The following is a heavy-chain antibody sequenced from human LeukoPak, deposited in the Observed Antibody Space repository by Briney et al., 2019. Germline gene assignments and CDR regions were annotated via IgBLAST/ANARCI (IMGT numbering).Heavy chain of an antibody. CDR2: IRYDGSNK. CDR3: AKEGEGYSSSSGNDY. Sequence: GGSLRLSCAASGFTFSSYGMHWVRQAPGKGLEWVAFIRYDGSNKYYADSVKGRFTISRDNSKNTLYLQMNSLRAEDTAVYYCAKEGEGYSSSSGNDYWGQGTLVTVSS. D-gene: IGHD6-6*01. V-gene: IGHV3-30*02. CDR1: GFTFSSYG. J-gene: IGHJ4*02.